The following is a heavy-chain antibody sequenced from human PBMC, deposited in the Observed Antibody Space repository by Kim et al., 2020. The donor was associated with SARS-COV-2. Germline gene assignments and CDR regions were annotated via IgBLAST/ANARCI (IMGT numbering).Heavy chain of an antibody. CDR3: ARDVHMVRGVSTL. V-gene: IGHV4-4*02. J-gene: IGHJ4*02. CDR2: IYHSGST. Sequence: SETLSLTCAVSGGSISSSNWWSWVRQPPGKGLEWIGEIYHSGSTNYNPSLKSRVTISVDKSKNQFSLKLSSVTAADTAVYYCARDVHMVRGVSTLWGQGTLVTVSS. D-gene: IGHD3-10*01. CDR1: GGSISSSNW.